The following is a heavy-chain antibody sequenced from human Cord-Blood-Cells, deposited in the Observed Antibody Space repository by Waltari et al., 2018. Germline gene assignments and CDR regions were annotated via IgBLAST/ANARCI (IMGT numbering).Heavy chain of an antibody. CDR2: INHSGST. Sequence: QVQLQQWGAGLLKPSETLSLTCAVYGGSCRGYYWRGIRPPPGKGLEWIGEINHSGSTNYNPSLKSRVTISVDTSKNQFSLKLSSVTAADTAVYYCARGPNIVVVTVPFDYWGQGTLVTVSS. V-gene: IGHV4-34*01. J-gene: IGHJ4*02. CDR3: ARGPNIVVVTVPFDY. D-gene: IGHD2-21*02. CDR1: GGSCRGYY.